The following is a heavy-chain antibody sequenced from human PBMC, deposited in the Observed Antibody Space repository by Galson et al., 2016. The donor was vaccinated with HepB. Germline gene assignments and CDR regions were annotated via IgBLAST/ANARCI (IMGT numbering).Heavy chain of an antibody. V-gene: IGHV1-69*13. CDR1: GGTLSKHV. Sequence: SVKVSCKASGGTLSKHVISWVRQAPGQGLEWMGAIPPMFGTASYAQKFQGRVTITADESTSTAYMELSSLRSEDTAVYYCAREWFRENYYYYMDVWGKGTTVTVSS. CDR2: IPPMFGTA. J-gene: IGHJ6*03. D-gene: IGHD3-10*01. CDR3: AREWFRENYYYYMDV.